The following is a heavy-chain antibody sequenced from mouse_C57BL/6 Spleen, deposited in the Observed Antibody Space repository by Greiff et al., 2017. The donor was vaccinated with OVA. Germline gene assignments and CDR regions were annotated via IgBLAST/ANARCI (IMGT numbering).Heavy chain of an antibody. J-gene: IGHJ1*03. V-gene: IGHV1-42*01. Sequence: VQLKQSGPELVKPGASVKISCKASGYSFTGYYMNWVKQSPEKSLEWIGEINPSTGGTTYNQKFKAKATLTVDKSSSTAYMQLKSLTSEDSAVYYCASWHYGSSYWYFDVWGTGTTVTVSS. CDR1: GYSFTGYY. CDR3: ASWHYGSSYWYFDV. D-gene: IGHD1-1*01. CDR2: INPSTGGT.